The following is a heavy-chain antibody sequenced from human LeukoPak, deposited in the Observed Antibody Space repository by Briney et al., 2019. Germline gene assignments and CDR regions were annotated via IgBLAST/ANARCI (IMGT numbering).Heavy chain of an antibody. D-gene: IGHD6-19*01. Sequence: GGSLRLSCAASGFTFSGYWMHWVRQAPGKGLVWVSRINSDGSSTSYADSVKGRFTISRDNAKNTLYLQMNSLRAEDTAVYYCARDDSSGYNWFDPWGQGTLVTVSS. V-gene: IGHV3-74*01. CDR1: GFTFSGYW. J-gene: IGHJ5*02. CDR3: ARDDSSGYNWFDP. CDR2: INSDGSST.